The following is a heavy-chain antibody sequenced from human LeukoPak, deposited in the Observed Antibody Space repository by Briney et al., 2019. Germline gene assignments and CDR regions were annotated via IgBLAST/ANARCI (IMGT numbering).Heavy chain of an antibody. V-gene: IGHV3-53*01. CDR3: ARGLKYSTGWYYFDY. D-gene: IGHD6-19*01. Sequence: GGSLRLSCAASGLTVSSNYMSWVRQAPRKGLEWVSVIYSGGSTYYGDSVKGRFTISRDNSKNTLYLQMNSLRAEDTAVYYCARGLKYSTGWYYFDYWGQGTLVTVSS. J-gene: IGHJ4*02. CDR1: GLTVSSNY. CDR2: IYSGGST.